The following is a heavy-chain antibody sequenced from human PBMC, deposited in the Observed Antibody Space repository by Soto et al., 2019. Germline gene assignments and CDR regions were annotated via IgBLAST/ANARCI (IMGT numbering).Heavy chain of an antibody. CDR3: ARGNYYDSSCYGMDV. J-gene: IGHJ6*02. CDR2: INHSGST. D-gene: IGHD3-22*01. V-gene: IGHV4-39*07. CDR1: VDSIRSGNHY. Sequence: SETLSLTCIVSVDSIRSGNHYWSWIRRPPGKGLEWIGEINHSGSTNYNPSLKSRVTISVDTSKNQFSLKLSSVTAADTAGYYCARGNYYDSSCYGMDVWGQGPTVTVSS.